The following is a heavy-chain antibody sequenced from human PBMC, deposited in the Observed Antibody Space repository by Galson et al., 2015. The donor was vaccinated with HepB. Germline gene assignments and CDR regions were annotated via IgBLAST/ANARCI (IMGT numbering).Heavy chain of an antibody. D-gene: IGHD4-17*01. CDR3: ARDLKLRTPFDYETRTAYYYYYYGMDV. Sequence: SLRLSCAGSGFTFSNYAMHWVRQAPGKGLEWVALISYDGSNIYYADSVKGRFAISRDNYKNTLYLQMNSLRAEDTAVYYCARDLKLRTPFDYETRTAYYYYYYGMDVWGQGTTVTVSS. CDR1: GFTFSNYA. J-gene: IGHJ6*02. CDR2: ISYDGSNI. V-gene: IGHV3-30*09.